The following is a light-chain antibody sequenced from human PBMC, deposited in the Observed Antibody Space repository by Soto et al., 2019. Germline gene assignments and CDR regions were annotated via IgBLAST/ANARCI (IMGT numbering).Light chain of an antibody. CDR2: GAS. J-gene: IGKJ1*01. CDR1: QSVSSNY. V-gene: IGKV3-20*01. Sequence: EIVLTQSPVTLSFSPGERATLSCRASQSVSSNYLAWYQQKPGQAPRLLIYGASSRATGIPDRFSGSGSGTDFTLTISRLEPEDFAVYYCQQYGSSPQTFGQGTKVDI. CDR3: QQYGSSPQT.